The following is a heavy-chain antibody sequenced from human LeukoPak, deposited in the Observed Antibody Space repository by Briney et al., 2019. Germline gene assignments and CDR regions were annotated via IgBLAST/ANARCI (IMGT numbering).Heavy chain of an antibody. V-gene: IGHV3-21*01. CDR3: ARGNRKLGYCTNGVCFIDY. CDR2: ISSSSSYI. Sequence: GGSLRLSCAASGFTFSTYNMNWVRQAPGKGLEWVSSISSSSSYIYYADSVRGRFTVSRDNAKKSLFLQMSSLRAEDTAVYYCARGNRKLGYCTNGVCFIDYWGQGTLVTVSS. J-gene: IGHJ4*02. CDR1: GFTFSTYN. D-gene: IGHD2-8*01.